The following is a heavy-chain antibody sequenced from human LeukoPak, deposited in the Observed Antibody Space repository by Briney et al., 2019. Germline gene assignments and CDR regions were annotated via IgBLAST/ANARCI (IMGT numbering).Heavy chain of an antibody. V-gene: IGHV1-2*02. J-gene: IGHJ4*02. CDR1: GYTFTVYY. CDR2: INPNTGDT. CDR3: AVAPGDY. D-gene: IGHD2-21*01. Sequence: GASVKVSCKASGYTFTVYYMHWVRQAPGQGLEWMGWINPNTGDTHYAQKFQGRVTLTRDTSITTVYMELSRLTSDDTAIFYCAVAPGDYWGQGTLVTVSS.